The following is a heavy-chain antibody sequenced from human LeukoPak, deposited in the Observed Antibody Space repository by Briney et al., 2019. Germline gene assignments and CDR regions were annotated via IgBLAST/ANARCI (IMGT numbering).Heavy chain of an antibody. V-gene: IGHV4-34*01. CDR3: ASGRGNYDFWSGYYAPYYFDY. Sequence: GSLRLSCAASGFTFSSYAMNWVRQAPGKGLEWIGEINHSGSTNYNPSLKSRVTISVDTSKNQFSLKLSSVTAADTAVYYCASGRGNYDFWSGYYAPYYFDYWGQGTLVTVSS. CDR1: GFTFSSYA. D-gene: IGHD3-3*01. J-gene: IGHJ4*02. CDR2: INHSGST.